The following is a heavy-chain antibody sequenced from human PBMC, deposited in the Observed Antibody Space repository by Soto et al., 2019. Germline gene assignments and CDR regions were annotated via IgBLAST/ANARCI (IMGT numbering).Heavy chain of an antibody. J-gene: IGHJ6*02. D-gene: IGHD3-22*01. CDR1: GGSFSSYY. CDR2: IYTSGST. Sequence: LSLTCTVSGGSFSSYYWSWIRQPAGKGLEWIGRIYTSGSTNYNPSLKSRVTMSVDTSKNQFSLKLSSLTAADTAVYYCARSYYYDSSPYGMDVWGQGTTVTVSS. CDR3: ARSYYYDSSPYGMDV. V-gene: IGHV4-4*07.